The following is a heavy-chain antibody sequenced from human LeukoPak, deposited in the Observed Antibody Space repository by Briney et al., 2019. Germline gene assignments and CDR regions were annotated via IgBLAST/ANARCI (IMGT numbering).Heavy chain of an antibody. J-gene: IGHJ3*02. D-gene: IGHD4/OR15-4a*01. V-gene: IGHV3-7*01. CDR1: GFTFSNYW. CDR3: ARDKLGANDAFDI. Sequence: GGSLRLFCTASGFTFSNYWMSWVRQAPGKGLEWVANIKQDGSEKYYVDSVKGRFTISRDNAKNSLYLQMNTLRAEDTAVYYCARDKLGANDAFDIWGQGTMVTVSS. CDR2: IKQDGSEK.